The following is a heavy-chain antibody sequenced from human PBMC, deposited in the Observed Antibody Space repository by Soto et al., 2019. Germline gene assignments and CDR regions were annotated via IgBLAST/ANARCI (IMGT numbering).Heavy chain of an antibody. D-gene: IGHD2-2*01. Sequence: QVQLQESGPGLVKPSQTLSLTCTVSGGSISSGGYYWSWIRQHPGKGLEWIGYIYYSGSTYYNPSLKSRVTISVDTXXNXFXXKLSSVTAADTAVYYCAREFDCSSTSCYEGNWFDPWGQGTLVTVSS. CDR2: IYYSGST. CDR1: GGSISSGGYY. J-gene: IGHJ5*02. CDR3: AREFDCSSTSCYEGNWFDP. V-gene: IGHV4-31*03.